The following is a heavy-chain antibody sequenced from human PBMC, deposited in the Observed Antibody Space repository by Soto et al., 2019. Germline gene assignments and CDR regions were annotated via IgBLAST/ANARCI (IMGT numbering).Heavy chain of an antibody. V-gene: IGHV1-3*01. CDR3: ARVPSGSSGWYDSYYFDY. Sequence: GASVKVSCKASGYTFTSYAMHWVRQAPGQRLEWMGWINAGNGNTKYSQKFQGRVTITRDTSASTAYMELSSLRSEDTAVYYCARVPSGSSGWYDSYYFDYWGQGTLVTVSS. D-gene: IGHD6-19*01. J-gene: IGHJ4*02. CDR1: GYTFTSYA. CDR2: INAGNGNT.